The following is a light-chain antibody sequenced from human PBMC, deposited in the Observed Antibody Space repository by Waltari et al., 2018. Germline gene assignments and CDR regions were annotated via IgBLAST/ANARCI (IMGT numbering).Light chain of an antibody. V-gene: IGKV3-20*01. J-gene: IGKJ3*01. CDR3: QQYVNTRLT. CDR1: QSVRSSY. Sequence: ETVLTQSPGTLSLSPGERATISCRASQSVRSSYLAWYQQKPGQAPRLLIYGASSRATGIPDRFSGSRSGTDFTLTISRLEPEDFAVYYCQQYVNTRLTFGPGTKVDIK. CDR2: GAS.